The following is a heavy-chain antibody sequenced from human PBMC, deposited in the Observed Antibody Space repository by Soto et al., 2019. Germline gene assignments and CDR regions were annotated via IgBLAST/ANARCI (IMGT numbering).Heavy chain of an antibody. Sequence: GGSLRLSCAASGFTFSSYAMSWVRQAPGKGLEWVSAISGSGGSTYYADSVKGRFTISRDNSKNTLYLQMNSLRAEDTAVYYCAKDEGYSSNALMDVWGKGTTVTVSS. J-gene: IGHJ6*04. CDR2: ISGSGGST. CDR1: GFTFSSYA. CDR3: AKDEGYSSNALMDV. V-gene: IGHV3-23*01. D-gene: IGHD6-13*01.